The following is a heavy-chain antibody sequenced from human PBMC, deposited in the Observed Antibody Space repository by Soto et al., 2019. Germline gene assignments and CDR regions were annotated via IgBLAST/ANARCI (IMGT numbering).Heavy chain of an antibody. J-gene: IGHJ6*03. CDR1: GGSFSGYY. D-gene: IGHD2-15*01. CDR3: ARGRAGRDCSGGSCYQGSSYYYYYYMDV. Sequence: PSETLSLTCAVYGGSFSGYYWSWIRQPPGKGLEWIGEINHSGSTNYNPSLKSRVTISVDTSENQFSLKLSSVTAADTAVYYCARGRAGRDCSGGSCYQGSSYYYYYYMDVWGKGTTVTVSS. CDR2: INHSGST. V-gene: IGHV4-34*01.